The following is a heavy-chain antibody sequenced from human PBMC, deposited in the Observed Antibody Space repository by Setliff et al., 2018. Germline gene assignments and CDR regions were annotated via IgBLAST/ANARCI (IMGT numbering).Heavy chain of an antibody. V-gene: IGHV3-7*01. D-gene: IGHD3-16*01. Sequence: PGGSLRLSCAASGFTFSSYWMSWVRQAPGKGLEWVSNIKQDGSDKYYVDSVKGRFTISRDNAKNSLFLQMNSLRAEDTAMYFCARDRGGGLYDYWGQGTLVTV. J-gene: IGHJ4*02. CDR3: ARDRGGGLYDY. CDR2: IKQDGSDK. CDR1: GFTFSSYW.